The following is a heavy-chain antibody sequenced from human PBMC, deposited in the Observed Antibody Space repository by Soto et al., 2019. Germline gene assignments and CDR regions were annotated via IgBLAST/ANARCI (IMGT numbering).Heavy chain of an antibody. D-gene: IGHD6-6*01. V-gene: IGHV1-24*01. Sequence: VASVKVSCKVSGYTLTELSMHWVRQAPGKGLEWMGGFDPEDGETIYAQKFQGRVTMTEDTSTDTAYLELSSLRSEDTAVYYCARARIAARPDWFDPWGQGTLVTVSS. CDR1: GYTLTELS. CDR2: FDPEDGET. CDR3: ARARIAARPDWFDP. J-gene: IGHJ5*02.